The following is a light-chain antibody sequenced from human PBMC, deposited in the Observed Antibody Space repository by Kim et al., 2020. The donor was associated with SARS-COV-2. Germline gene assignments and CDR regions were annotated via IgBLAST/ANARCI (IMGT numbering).Light chain of an antibody. CDR1: SSDFDYDF. J-gene: IGLJ2*01. CDR2: DVF. Sequence: LTQPASVSGSPGQSITISCTGASSDFDYDFVSWYQHRPGTPPKLLIYDVFRRPSGVSARFSGSKSGHTASLTISGLQPDDATDFYCSSYTTSNTLIFGGGTKVTVL. CDR3: SSYTTSNTLI. V-gene: IGLV2-14*03.